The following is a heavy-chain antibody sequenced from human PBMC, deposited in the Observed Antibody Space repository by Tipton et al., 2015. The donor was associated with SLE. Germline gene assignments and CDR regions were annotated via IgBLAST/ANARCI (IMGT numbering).Heavy chain of an antibody. Sequence: TLSLTCTVSGGSISSSSYYWGWIRQPPGKGLEWIGSISYSGSTYYNPSLKSRVTMSIHTSKIQFSLRLSSVTAADTAVYYCARDKSGSLDTFDIWGQGTLVTVSS. CDR1: GGSISSSSYY. V-gene: IGHV4-39*07. D-gene: IGHD5-18*01. CDR2: ISYSGST. J-gene: IGHJ4*02. CDR3: ARDKSGSLDTFDI.